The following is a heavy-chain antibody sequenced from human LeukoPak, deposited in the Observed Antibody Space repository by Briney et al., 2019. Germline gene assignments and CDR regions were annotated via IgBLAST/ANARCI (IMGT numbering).Heavy chain of an antibody. D-gene: IGHD5-12*01. CDR1: GFTFGDYA. CDR3: TRVIVATKDY. Sequence: GSLRLSCTGSGFTFGDYAMNWVRQAPGTGLEWVGFIRSKAYGGTPEYAASVKGRFTISRDDSKSIAYLQMNSLKTEDTAVYYCTRVIVATKDYWGQGTLATVSS. J-gene: IGHJ4*02. V-gene: IGHV3-49*04. CDR2: IRSKAYGGTP.